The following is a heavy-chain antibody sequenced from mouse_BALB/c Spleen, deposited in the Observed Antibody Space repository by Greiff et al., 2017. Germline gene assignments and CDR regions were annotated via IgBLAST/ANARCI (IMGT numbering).Heavy chain of an antibody. J-gene: IGHJ3*01. D-gene: IGHD1-1*01. CDR3: ARATHYYGSSYVSWFAY. CDR2: ISDGGSYT. CDR1: GFTFSDYY. V-gene: IGHV5-4*02. Sequence: EVKLVESGGGLVKPGGSLKLSCAASGFTFSDYYMYWVRQTPEKRLEWVATISDGGSYTYYPDSVKGRFTISRDNAKNNLYLQMSSLKSEDTAMYYCARATHYYGSSYVSWFAYWGQGTLVTVSA.